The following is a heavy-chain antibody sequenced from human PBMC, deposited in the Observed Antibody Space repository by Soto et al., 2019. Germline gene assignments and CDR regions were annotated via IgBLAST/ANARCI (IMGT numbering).Heavy chain of an antibody. V-gene: IGHV3-7*05. CDR1: GFTFSSYW. CDR3: AKVKSLAGQE. Sequence: EVQLVESGGGLVQPVGSLRLSCAASGFTFSSYWMSWVRQAPGKGLEWVANIKQDGSDKYYVDSVKGRFTISRDNAKNERYLQMKSLTAEDTAIYYCAKVKSLAGQEWGQGTLVTVSS. J-gene: IGHJ4*02. D-gene: IGHD6-6*01. CDR2: IKQDGSDK.